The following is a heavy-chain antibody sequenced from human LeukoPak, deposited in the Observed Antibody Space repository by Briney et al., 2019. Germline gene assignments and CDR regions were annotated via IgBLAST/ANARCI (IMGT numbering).Heavy chain of an antibody. J-gene: IGHJ4*02. Sequence: GGSLRLSCAASGFTFSNYEMNWVRQAPGRGLEWVSYISSSGSTTYYADSVKGRFTISRDNAKNSLYLQMNSLRAEDTAVYYCARGYCSGGSCYFDYWGQGTLVTVSS. CDR1: GFTFSNYE. V-gene: IGHV3-48*03. CDR2: ISSSGSTT. CDR3: ARGYCSGGSCYFDY. D-gene: IGHD2-15*01.